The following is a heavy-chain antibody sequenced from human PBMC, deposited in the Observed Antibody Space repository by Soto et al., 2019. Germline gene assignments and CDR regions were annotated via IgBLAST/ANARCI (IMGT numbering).Heavy chain of an antibody. J-gene: IGHJ4*02. CDR3: VREAYIGYGHAIDY. D-gene: IGHD5-12*01. CDR1: VVPISTYY. V-gene: IGHV4-59*01. Sequence: SETLSLTGAVSVVPISTYYWSWIRQPPGKGLEWIGYNYHSGTTNYNPSLKSRVTISVDTSKNQFSLRLTSVTAADTAIYYCVREAYIGYGHAIDYWGQGTLVTVSS. CDR2: NYHSGTT.